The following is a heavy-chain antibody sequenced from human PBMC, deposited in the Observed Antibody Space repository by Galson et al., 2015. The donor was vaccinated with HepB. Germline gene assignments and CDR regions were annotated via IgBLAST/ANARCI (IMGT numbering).Heavy chain of an antibody. CDR2: VNPNSGAT. CDR3: ARDLYDILTGSRLRGYDHFGMDV. Sequence: SVKVSCKASGYTFTNFYIHWVRQVPGQGPECMGWVNPNSGATTYTPKFQDRLTITRDTSLRTVYMELNRPTSDDTAVYYCARDLYDILTGSRLRGYDHFGMDVWGQGTTVTVSS. J-gene: IGHJ6*02. CDR1: GYTFTNFY. D-gene: IGHD3-9*01. V-gene: IGHV1-2*02.